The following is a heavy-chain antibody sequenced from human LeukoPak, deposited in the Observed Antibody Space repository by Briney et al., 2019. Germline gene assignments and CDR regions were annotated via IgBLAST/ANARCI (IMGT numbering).Heavy chain of an antibody. CDR1: GFTFSSYG. J-gene: IGHJ4*02. V-gene: IGHV3-30*02. Sequence: GGSLRLSCAAPGFTFSSYGMHWVRQAPGKGLEWVAFIRYDGSNKYYADSVKDRFTISRDNSKNTLYLQMNSLRAEDTAVYYCAKGPWAYCGGDCYYFDYWGQGTLVTVSS. CDR3: AKGPWAYCGGDCYYFDY. CDR2: IRYDGSNK. D-gene: IGHD2-21*02.